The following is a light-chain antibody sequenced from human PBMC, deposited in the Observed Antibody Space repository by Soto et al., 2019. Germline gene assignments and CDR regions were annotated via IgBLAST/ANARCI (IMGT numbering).Light chain of an antibody. CDR1: QSVSSY. CDR2: DAS. CDR3: QQRSNWPRT. V-gene: IGKV3-11*01. J-gene: IGKJ1*01. Sequence: IELAQSPATLSLSPGERATLSCRASQSVSSYLAWYQQKPGQAPRLLIYDASHRATGIPARFSGSGSGTDFTLTISSLEPEDFAVYYCQQRSNWPRTFGQGTKVDIK.